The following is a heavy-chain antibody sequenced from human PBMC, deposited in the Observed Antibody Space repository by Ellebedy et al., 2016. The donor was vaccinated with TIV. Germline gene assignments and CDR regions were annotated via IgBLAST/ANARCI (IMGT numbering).Heavy chain of an antibody. V-gene: IGHV1-69*13. CDR2: IIPIFGTA. CDR3: ARDLNGYSGYEVGFDY. CDR1: GGTFSSYA. J-gene: IGHJ4*02. Sequence: ASVKVSCKASGGTFSSYAISWVRQAPGQGLEWMGGIIPIFGTANYAQKFQGRVTITADESTSTAYMELSSLRSEDTAVYYCARDLNGYSGYEVGFDYWGQGTLVTVSS. D-gene: IGHD5-12*01.